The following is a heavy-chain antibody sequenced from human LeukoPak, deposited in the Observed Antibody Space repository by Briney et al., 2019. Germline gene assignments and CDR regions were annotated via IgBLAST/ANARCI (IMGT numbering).Heavy chain of an antibody. J-gene: IGHJ4*02. D-gene: IGHD2-2*01. V-gene: IGHV3-7*01. CDR2: INQDASKK. Sequence: GSLRLSCATXGFTFSSYWMSWVRQSPGKGLEWVANINQDASKKYYLDSVKGRFTISRDNARNSLYLQMNSLRAEDTALYYCARFSVGEYQLLTPFDYWGQGTLVTVSS. CDR3: ARFSVGEYQLLTPFDY. CDR1: GFTFSSYW.